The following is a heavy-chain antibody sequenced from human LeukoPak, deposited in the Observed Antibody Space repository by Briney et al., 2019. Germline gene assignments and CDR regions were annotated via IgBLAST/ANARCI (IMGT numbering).Heavy chain of an antibody. CDR1: GFTFSSYA. CDR2: ISGSGGST. CDR3: AKDQNYYDSSGYDY. V-gene: IGHV3-23*01. Sequence: GGSLRLSCAASGFTFSSYAMSWVRQAPGKGLEWVSAISGSGGSTYYADSVKGRFTISRDNSKNTLYLQMNRLRAEDTAVYYCAKDQNYYDSSGYDYWGQGTLVTVSS. J-gene: IGHJ4*02. D-gene: IGHD3-22*01.